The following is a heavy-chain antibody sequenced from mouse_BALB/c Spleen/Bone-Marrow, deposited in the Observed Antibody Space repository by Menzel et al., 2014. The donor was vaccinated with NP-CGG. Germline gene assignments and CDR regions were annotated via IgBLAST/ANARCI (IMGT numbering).Heavy chain of an antibody. CDR2: ISYSGST. CDR3: ARYSSGTYYAMDY. Sequence: EVQRVESGPGLVNPSQSLSLTCTVTGYSITSDYAWNWIRQFPGNKLEWMGYISYSGSTSYNPSLKSRISITRDTSKNQFFLQLNSVTTEDTATYYCARYSSGTYYAMDYWGQGTSVTVSS. J-gene: IGHJ4*01. D-gene: IGHD3-1*01. V-gene: IGHV3-2*02. CDR1: GYSITSDYA.